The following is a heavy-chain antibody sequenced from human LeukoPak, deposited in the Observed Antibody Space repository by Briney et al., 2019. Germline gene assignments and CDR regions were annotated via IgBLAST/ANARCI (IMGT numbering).Heavy chain of an antibody. CDR2: LSGTGRYI. CDR3: ASSLRDAFDS. Sequence: PGGSLRLSCAASGFTFSSYTMNWVRQAPGKGLEWVSSLSGTGRYIYYADLMKGRFTISRDNAKNSLYLQMNSLRAEDTAVYYCASSLRDAFDSWGQGTMVTVSS. V-gene: IGHV3-21*06. CDR1: GFTFSSYT. J-gene: IGHJ3*02.